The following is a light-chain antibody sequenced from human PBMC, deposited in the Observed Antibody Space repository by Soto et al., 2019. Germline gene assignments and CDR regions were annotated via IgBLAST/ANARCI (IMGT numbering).Light chain of an antibody. Sequence: QSALNQPPSVSGSPGQSVTISCTGTNSDVGGYNYVSWYQQHPGKAPKLMIYDVSNRPSGVSNRFSGSKSGNTASLTISGLQAEDEADYYCNSYTSSSTLNYVFGTGTKVTVL. CDR3: NSYTSSSTLNYV. J-gene: IGLJ1*01. CDR1: NSDVGGYNY. CDR2: DVS. V-gene: IGLV2-14*01.